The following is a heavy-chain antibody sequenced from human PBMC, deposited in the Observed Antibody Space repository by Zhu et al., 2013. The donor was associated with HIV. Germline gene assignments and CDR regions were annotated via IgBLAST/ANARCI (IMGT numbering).Heavy chain of an antibody. J-gene: IGHJ4*02. V-gene: IGHV4-59*01. CDR2: IYYSGST. Sequence: QVQLQESGPGLVKPSETLSLTCTVSGGSISSYYWSWIRQPPGKGLEWIGYIYYSGSTNYNPSLKSRVTISVDTSKNQFSLKLSSVTAADTAVYYCARAPSSGWYLVDYWGQGTLVTVSS. D-gene: IGHD6-19*01. CDR1: GGSISSYY. CDR3: ARAPSSGWYLVDY.